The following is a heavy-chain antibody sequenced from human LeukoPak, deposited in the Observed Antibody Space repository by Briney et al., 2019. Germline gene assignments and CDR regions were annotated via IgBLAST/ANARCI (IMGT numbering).Heavy chain of an antibody. CDR2: IYYNGIT. CDR1: GGSINSYY. Sequence: SETLSLTCTVSGGSINSYYWTWIRQPPGEGLEWIACIYYNGITNYKSSLESRLTISVDTSKNQFSLRLRSVTAADTAVYYCARQNPLGSKKGWFDPWGQGTLVTVSS. D-gene: IGHD6-25*01. J-gene: IGHJ5*02. V-gene: IGHV4-59*08. CDR3: ARQNPLGSKKGWFDP.